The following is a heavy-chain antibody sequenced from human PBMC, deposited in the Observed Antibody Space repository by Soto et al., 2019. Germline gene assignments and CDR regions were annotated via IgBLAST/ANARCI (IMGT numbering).Heavy chain of an antibody. Sequence: PSETLSLTCTVAGGSISSYYWSWIRQPPGKGLEWIGYIYYAGSTKYNPSLNSRVTISVDTSKNQFSLKLRSVTAADTAVYYCARAQFNILTGYYIDYWGQGTLVTVSS. CDR1: GGSISSYY. J-gene: IGHJ4*02. CDR3: ARAQFNILTGYYIDY. CDR2: IYYAGST. D-gene: IGHD3-9*01. V-gene: IGHV4-59*01.